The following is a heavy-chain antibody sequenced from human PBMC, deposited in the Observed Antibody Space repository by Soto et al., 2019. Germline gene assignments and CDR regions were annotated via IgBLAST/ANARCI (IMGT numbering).Heavy chain of an antibody. CDR1: GYTFTSYA. CDR2: IDAGNGNT. D-gene: IGHD3-3*01. V-gene: IGHV1-3*01. J-gene: IGHJ4*02. CDR3: ATWILEWSINNYYFDY. Sequence: ASVKVSCKASGYTFTSYAMHWVRQAPGQRLEWMGCIDAGNGNTKYSQKFQGRVTITKDTSTDTAYMELSSLRSEDTAVYYCATWILEWSINNYYFDYWGQGTLVTVSS.